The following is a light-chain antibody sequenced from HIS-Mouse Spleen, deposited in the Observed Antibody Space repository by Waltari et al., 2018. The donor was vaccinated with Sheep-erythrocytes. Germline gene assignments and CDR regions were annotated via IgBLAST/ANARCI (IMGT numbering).Light chain of an antibody. J-gene: IGLJ2*01. V-gene: IGLV1-40*01. CDR1: SSNIGAGYD. CDR2: GNS. Sequence: QSVLTQPPSVSGAPGQRVTISCTGSSSNIGAGYDVHWYQQLPGTAPKLLIQGNSNRPSGVPDRFSGSKSGTSASLAITGLQAEDEADYYCQSYDSSLSAVVFGGGTKLTVL. CDR3: QSYDSSLSAVV.